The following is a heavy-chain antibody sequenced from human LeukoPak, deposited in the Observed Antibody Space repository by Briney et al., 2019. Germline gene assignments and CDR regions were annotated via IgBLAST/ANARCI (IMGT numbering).Heavy chain of an antibody. Sequence: GGSLRLSCAASGFTVSSNYMSWVRQAPGKGLEWVSVIYSGGSTYYADSVKGRFTISRDNSKNTLYLQMNSLRAEDTAEYYCARDPYGDYGNDYWGQGTLVTVSS. CDR2: IYSGGST. D-gene: IGHD4-17*01. CDR1: GFTVSSNY. CDR3: ARDPYGDYGNDY. J-gene: IGHJ4*02. V-gene: IGHV3-53*01.